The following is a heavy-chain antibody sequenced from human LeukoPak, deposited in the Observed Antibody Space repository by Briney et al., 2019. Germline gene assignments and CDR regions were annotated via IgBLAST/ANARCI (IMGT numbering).Heavy chain of an antibody. CDR2: MNPNSGNT. CDR3: AREGIAAAGILGPGY. V-gene: IGHV1-8*01. CDR1: GYTFTSYD. Sequence: ASVKVSCKASGYTFTSYDINWVRQATGQGLEXXXXMNPNSGNTGYAQKFQGRVTMTRNTSISTAYMELSSLRSEDTAVYYCAREGIAAAGILGPGYWGQGTLVTVSS. D-gene: IGHD6-13*01. J-gene: IGHJ4*02.